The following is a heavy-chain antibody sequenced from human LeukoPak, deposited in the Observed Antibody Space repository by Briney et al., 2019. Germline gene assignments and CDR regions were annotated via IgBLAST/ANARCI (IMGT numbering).Heavy chain of an antibody. CDR1: GFTFSSYW. J-gene: IGHJ6*03. CDR3: ARYCSSTSCYEDYYYYYYMDV. CDR2: INNDGSST. V-gene: IGHV3-74*01. D-gene: IGHD2-2*01. Sequence: AGGSLRLSCAASGFTFSSYWMHWVRHAPGKGLVWVSRINNDGSSTNYADSVKGRFTISRDNAKNTLYLQMNSLRAEDTAVYYCARYCSSTSCYEDYYYYYYMDVWGKGTTVTVSS.